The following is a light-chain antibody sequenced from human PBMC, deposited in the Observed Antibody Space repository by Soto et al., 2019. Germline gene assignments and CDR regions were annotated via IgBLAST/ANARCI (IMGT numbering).Light chain of an antibody. CDR2: EVS. Sequence: QSALTQPASVSGSPGQSITISCTGTSSDVGGYKYVSWYQQHPGKAPKLMIYEVSNRPSGVSNRFSGSKSGNTASLTISGLQADDEADYYCCSLTTSHTYVFGNGTKLTVL. CDR1: SSDVGGYKY. J-gene: IGLJ1*01. V-gene: IGLV2-14*01. CDR3: CSLTTSHTYV.